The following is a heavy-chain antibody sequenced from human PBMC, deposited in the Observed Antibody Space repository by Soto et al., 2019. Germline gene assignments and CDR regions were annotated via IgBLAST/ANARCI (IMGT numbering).Heavy chain of an antibody. Sequence: GGSLRLFCVASGFTFSSYAMSWVRQVPGKGLEWVSTISDAAGSAYYVDSVKGRFTISRDNSKKTLYLQMNSLRAEDSAVYYCARPYGGKIGDAPDLWGPGTMVTVSS. J-gene: IGHJ3*01. V-gene: IGHV3-23*01. CDR3: ARPYGGKIGDAPDL. CDR1: GFTFSSYA. D-gene: IGHD4-17*01. CDR2: ISDAAGSA.